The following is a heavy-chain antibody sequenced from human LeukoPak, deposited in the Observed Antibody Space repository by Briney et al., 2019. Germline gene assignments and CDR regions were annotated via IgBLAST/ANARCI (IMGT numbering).Heavy chain of an antibody. V-gene: IGHV3-21*01. D-gene: IGHD2-15*01. CDR3: ARDCRVWPYYFDY. CDR1: GFTFSSYS. CDR2: ISSNRSYI. Sequence: GGSLRLSCAASGFTFSSYSMNWVRQAPGKGLEWVSSISSNRSYIYYADSVKGRFTISRDNAKNSLYLQMNSLRAEDTAVYYCARDCRVWPYYFDYWGQGTLVTVSS. J-gene: IGHJ4*02.